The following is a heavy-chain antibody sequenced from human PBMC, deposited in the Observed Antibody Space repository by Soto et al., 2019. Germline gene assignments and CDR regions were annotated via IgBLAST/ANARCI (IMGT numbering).Heavy chain of an antibody. CDR3: ARSGSTGTTFDY. Sequence: ASVKVSCKASGGTFSSYAISWVRQAPGQGLEWMGGIIPIFGTANYAQKFQGRVTITADESTSTAYMELSSLRSEDTAVYYFARSGSTGTTFDYWGQGTLVTVSS. J-gene: IGHJ4*02. CDR2: IIPIFGTA. V-gene: IGHV1-69*13. CDR1: GGTFSSYA. D-gene: IGHD1-7*01.